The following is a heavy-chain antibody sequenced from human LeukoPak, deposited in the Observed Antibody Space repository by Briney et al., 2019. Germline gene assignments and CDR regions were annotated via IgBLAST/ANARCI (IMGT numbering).Heavy chain of an antibody. CDR3: ARRRIAVAGTPFDY. CDR2: IYHSGST. J-gene: IGHJ4*02. Sequence: PSETLSLTCAVSGGSISSSNWWSWVRQPPGKGLEWIGEIYHSGSTNYNPSLKSRVTISVDKSKNQFSLKLSSVTAADTAVYYCARRRIAVAGTPFDYWGQGTLVTVSS. V-gene: IGHV4-4*02. CDR1: GGSISSSNW. D-gene: IGHD6-19*01.